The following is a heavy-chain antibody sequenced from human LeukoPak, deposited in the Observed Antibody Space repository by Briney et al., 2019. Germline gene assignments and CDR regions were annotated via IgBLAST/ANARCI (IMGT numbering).Heavy chain of an antibody. Sequence: GASVKVSCKASGGTFSSYTISWVRQAPGQGLEWMGRIIPILGIANYAQKFQGRVTITADKSTSTAYMDLSSLRSEDTAVYYCARDMSGSSHDAFDIWGQGTMVTVSS. CDR3: ARDMSGSSHDAFDI. CDR1: GGTFSSYT. CDR2: IIPILGIA. D-gene: IGHD1-26*01. V-gene: IGHV1-69*04. J-gene: IGHJ3*02.